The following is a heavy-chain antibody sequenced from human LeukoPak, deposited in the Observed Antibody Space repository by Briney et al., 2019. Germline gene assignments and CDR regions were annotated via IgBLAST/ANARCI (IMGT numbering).Heavy chain of an antibody. CDR2: INSDGSSA. V-gene: IGHV3-74*01. D-gene: IGHD2-2*03. CDR3: ARERYSRSLDALDI. J-gene: IGHJ4*02. Sequence: GVSLRFSCAASGFTFSSLWMHWVRQAQGKGLVWFSRINSDGSSAIFAYSVKGRFTISRDNAKNTVYMQINILRAEDTAVYYCARERYSRSLDALDIWGQGTRVTVSS. CDR1: GFTFSSLW.